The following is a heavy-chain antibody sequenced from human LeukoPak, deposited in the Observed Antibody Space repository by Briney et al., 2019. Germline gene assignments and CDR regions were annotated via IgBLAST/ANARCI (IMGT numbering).Heavy chain of an antibody. CDR1: GFTFGNYV. V-gene: IGHV3-23*01. D-gene: IGHD4-17*01. CDR3: AKDFSAGGNYGYGRFDP. Sequence: GGSLRLSCAASGFTFGNYVMNWVRQAPGKGLESVSAISGSGDYSNSADSVKGRFTISRDNSENTLYLQMNSLRAEDTGVYYCAKDFSAGGNYGYGRFDPWGQGTLVTVSS. CDR2: ISGSGDYS. J-gene: IGHJ5*02.